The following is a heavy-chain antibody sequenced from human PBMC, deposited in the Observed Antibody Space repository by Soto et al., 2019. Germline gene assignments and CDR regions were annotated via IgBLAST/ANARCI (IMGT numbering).Heavy chain of an antibody. D-gene: IGHD2-21*01. CDR3: ARVPVAPENWFDP. Sequence: QVQLQESGPGLVEPSQTLSLSCTVSGGSISSGGYYWSWIRQHPGKGLEWIGYIHHIGSTYYNPSLKSRVAISVDTSKNQFSLRLRSVTAADTAMYYCARVPVAPENWFDPWGQGTLVTVSA. CDR1: GGSISSGGYY. CDR2: IHHIGST. J-gene: IGHJ5*02. V-gene: IGHV4-31*03.